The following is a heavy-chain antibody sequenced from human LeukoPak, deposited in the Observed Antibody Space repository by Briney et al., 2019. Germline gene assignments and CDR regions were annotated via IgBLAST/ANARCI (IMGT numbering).Heavy chain of an antibody. CDR3: VSYLRGGLGFSWFDP. D-gene: IGHD3-16*01. CDR1: GGTFSSYA. CDR2: VIPIFGTA. V-gene: IGHV1-69*13. Sequence: ASVKVSCKASGGTFSSYAISWVRQAPGQGLEWMGGVIPIFGTANYAQKFQGRVTVTADESTSTAYMELSSLRSEDTAVYYCVSYLRGGLGFSWFDPWGQGTLVTVSS. J-gene: IGHJ5*02.